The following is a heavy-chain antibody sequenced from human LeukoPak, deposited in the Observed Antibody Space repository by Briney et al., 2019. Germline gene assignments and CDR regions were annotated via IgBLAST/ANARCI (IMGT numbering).Heavy chain of an antibody. J-gene: IGHJ4*02. CDR3: ARDSGELSAIDY. CDR1: GFTVSSNY. D-gene: IGHD1-26*01. Sequence: GGSLRLSCAASGFTVSSNYMSWVHQAPGKGLEWVSVIYSGGGTYYADSVKGRFTISRDNSKNTLYLQMNSLRAEDTAVYYCARDSGELSAIDYWGQGTLVTVSS. V-gene: IGHV3-53*01. CDR2: IYSGGGT.